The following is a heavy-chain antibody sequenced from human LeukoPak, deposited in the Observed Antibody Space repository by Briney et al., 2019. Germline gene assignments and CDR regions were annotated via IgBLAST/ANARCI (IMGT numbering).Heavy chain of an antibody. D-gene: IGHD3-10*01. V-gene: IGHV1-8*01. Sequence: GASVKVSCKASEYTFTNYDINWVRQATGQGLEWMGWINPNSGNTGYTQKFQGRVTMTRNTSLSTAYMELTSLKSEDTAVYYCARSLGTYWGKDFLNWFDPWGKGTTVTVSS. CDR3: ARSLGTYWGKDFLNWFDP. CDR2: INPNSGNT. CDR1: EYTFTNYD. J-gene: IGHJ6*04.